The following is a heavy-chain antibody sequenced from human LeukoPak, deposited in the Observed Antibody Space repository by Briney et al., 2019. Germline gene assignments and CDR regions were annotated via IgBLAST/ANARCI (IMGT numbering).Heavy chain of an antibody. V-gene: IGHV1-2*02. CDR2: INPNSGGT. Sequence: GASVKVSCKASGYTFTGYYMHWVRQAPGQGLEWMGWINPNSGGTNYAQKFQGRVTITADKSTSTAYMELSSLRSEDTAVYYCARGAYTRGRSAGTGYFDYWGQGTLVTVSS. CDR1: GYTFTGYY. CDR3: ARGAYTRGRSAGTGYFDY. J-gene: IGHJ4*02. D-gene: IGHD6-19*01.